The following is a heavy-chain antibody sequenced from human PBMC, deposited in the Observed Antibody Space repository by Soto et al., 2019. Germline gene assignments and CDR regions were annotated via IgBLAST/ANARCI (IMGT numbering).Heavy chain of an antibody. CDR1: GGSISSYY. V-gene: IGHV4-59*08. Sequence: SETLSLTCTVSGGSISSYYWSWIRQPPGKGLEWIGYIYYSGSTNYNPSLKSRVTISVDTSKNQFSLKLSSVTAADTAVYYCARRWGYTFDYWGQGILVTVSS. CDR2: IYYSGST. J-gene: IGHJ4*02. D-gene: IGHD5-12*01. CDR3: ARRWGYTFDY.